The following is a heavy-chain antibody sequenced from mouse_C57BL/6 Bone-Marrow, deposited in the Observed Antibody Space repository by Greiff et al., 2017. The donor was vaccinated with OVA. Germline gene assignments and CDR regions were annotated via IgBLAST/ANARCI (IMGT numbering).Heavy chain of an antibody. J-gene: IGHJ4*01. CDR3: ASCYYSNSMDY. D-gene: IGHD2-5*01. CDR2: ISSGSSTI. Sequence: EVQRVESGGGLVKPGGSLKLSCAASGFTFSDYGMHWVRQAPEKGLEWVAYISSGSSTIYYADTVKGRFTISRDNAKNTLFLQMTSLRSEDTAMYYCASCYYSNSMDYWGQGTSVTVSS. CDR1: GFTFSDYG. V-gene: IGHV5-17*01.